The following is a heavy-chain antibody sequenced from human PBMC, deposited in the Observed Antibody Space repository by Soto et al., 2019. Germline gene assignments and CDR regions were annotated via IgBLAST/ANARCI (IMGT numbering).Heavy chain of an antibody. CDR1: GFTVSSNY. Sequence: PGGSLRLSCAASGFTVSSNYMSWVRQAPGKGLEWVSVIYSGGSTYYADSVKGRFTISRDNSKNTLYLQMNSLRAEDTAVYYCARDRGAAAGLCWFDPWGQGTLVTVSS. CDR2: IYSGGST. D-gene: IGHD6-13*01. J-gene: IGHJ5*02. V-gene: IGHV3-66*01. CDR3: ARDRGAAAGLCWFDP.